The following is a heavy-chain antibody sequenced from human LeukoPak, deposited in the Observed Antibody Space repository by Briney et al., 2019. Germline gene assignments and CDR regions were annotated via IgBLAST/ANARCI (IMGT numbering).Heavy chain of an antibody. D-gene: IGHD6-13*01. V-gene: IGHV1-18*01. J-gene: IGHJ4*02. CDR1: GYTFTSYG. CDR2: ISAYNGNT. CDR3: ARDTANFIAAAATNDPFDY. Sequence: ASVKVSCKASGYTFTSYGISWVRQAPGQGLEWMGWISAYNGNTNYAQKLQGRVTMTTDTSTSTAYMELRSLRADDTAVYYCARDTANFIAAAATNDPFDYWGQGTLVTVSS.